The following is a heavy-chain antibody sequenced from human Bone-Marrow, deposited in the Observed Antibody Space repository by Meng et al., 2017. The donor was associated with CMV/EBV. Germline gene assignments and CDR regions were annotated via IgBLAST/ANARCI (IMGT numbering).Heavy chain of an antibody. Sequence: ASVKVSCKASGYTFTSYGISWVRQAPGQGLEWMGWISAYNGNTNYAQKPQGRVTMTTDTSTSTAHMELRSLRSDDTAVYYCARDGFRGLHLNPRAEYYFDYWGQGTLVTVSS. D-gene: IGHD3-10*01. J-gene: IGHJ4*02. V-gene: IGHV1-18*01. CDR1: GYTFTSYG. CDR3: ARDGFRGLHLNPRAEYYFDY. CDR2: ISAYNGNT.